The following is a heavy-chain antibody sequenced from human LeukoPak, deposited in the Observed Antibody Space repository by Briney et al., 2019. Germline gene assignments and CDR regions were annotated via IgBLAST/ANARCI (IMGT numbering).Heavy chain of an antibody. CDR1: GFTFSSYA. CDR2: IKQDGSEK. CDR3: ARDVRAYSTSSSAFDI. V-gene: IGHV3-7*01. Sequence: GGSLRLSCAASGFTFSSYAMSWVRQAPGKGLEWVANIKQDGSEKYYVDSVKGRFTISRDNAKNSLYLQMNSLREEDTAVYYCARDVRAYSTSSSAFDIWGQGTMVTVSS. D-gene: IGHD6-6*01. J-gene: IGHJ3*02.